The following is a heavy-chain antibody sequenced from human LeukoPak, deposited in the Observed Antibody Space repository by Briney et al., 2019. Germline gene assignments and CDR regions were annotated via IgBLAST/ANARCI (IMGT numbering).Heavy chain of an antibody. J-gene: IGHJ6*02. Sequence: GASVNVSCKASGGTFSSYAISWVRQAPGQGLEWMGGIIPIFGTANYAQKFQGRVTITADESTSTAYMELSSLRSEDTAVYYCARASELLWFGDYYHGMDVWGQGTTVTVSS. V-gene: IGHV1-69*01. CDR3: ARASELLWFGDYYHGMDV. CDR1: GGTFSSYA. CDR2: IIPIFGTA. D-gene: IGHD3-10*01.